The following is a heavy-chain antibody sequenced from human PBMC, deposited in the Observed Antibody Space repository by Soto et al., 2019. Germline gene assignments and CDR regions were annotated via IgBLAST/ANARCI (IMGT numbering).Heavy chain of an antibody. J-gene: IGHJ6*02. Sequence: ASVKVSCKASGYTFTGYYMHWVRQAPGQGLEWMGWINPNSGGTNYAQKFQGWVTMTRDTSISTAYMELSRLRSDDTAVYYCARWLLLEPLGGYGMDVWGQGTTVTVSS. CDR1: GYTFTGYY. V-gene: IGHV1-2*04. CDR3: ARWLLLEPLGGYGMDV. D-gene: IGHD3-22*01. CDR2: INPNSGGT.